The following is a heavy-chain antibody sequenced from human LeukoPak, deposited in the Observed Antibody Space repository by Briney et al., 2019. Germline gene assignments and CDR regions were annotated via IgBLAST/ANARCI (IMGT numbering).Heavy chain of an antibody. CDR2: IYYSGST. V-gene: IGHV4-39*07. J-gene: IGHJ4*02. CDR3: ARVGCSGWSPCFDY. D-gene: IGHD6-19*01. CDR1: GGSISSSSYY. Sequence: PSETLSLTCTVSGGSISSSSYYWGWIRQPPGKGLEWIGSIYYSGSTYYNPSLKSRVTISVDTSKNQFSLKLSSVTATDTAVYYCARVGCSGWSPCFDYWGQGTLVTVSS.